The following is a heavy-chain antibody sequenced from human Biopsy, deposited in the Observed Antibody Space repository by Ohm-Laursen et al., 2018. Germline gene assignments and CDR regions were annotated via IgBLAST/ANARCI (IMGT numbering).Heavy chain of an antibody. D-gene: IGHD4-17*01. CDR3: ARDAYGDYDTYY. CDR2: IYSSGRT. V-gene: IGHV4-4*07. J-gene: IGHJ6*03. Sequence: TLSLTCTVSGGSISDYFWSWIRQPADKGLEYIGRIYSSGRTFYNPSLKSRVTMSVATSDNQFSLKLSSETAADTAVYFCARDAYGDYDTYY. CDR1: GGSISDYF.